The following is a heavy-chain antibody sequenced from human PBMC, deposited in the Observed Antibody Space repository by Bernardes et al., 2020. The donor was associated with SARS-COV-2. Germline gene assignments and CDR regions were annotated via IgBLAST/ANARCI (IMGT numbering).Heavy chain of an antibody. J-gene: IGHJ3*02. Sequence: ASVKVSCKASGYTFTGYYMHWVRQAPGQGLEWMGWINPNSGGTNYAQKFQGWVTMTRDTSISTAYMELSRLRSDDTAVYYCARGGTYYYDSSGYYSDAFDIWGQGTMVTVS. CDR1: GYTFTGYY. CDR3: ARGGTYYYDSSGYYSDAFDI. V-gene: IGHV1-2*04. D-gene: IGHD3-22*01. CDR2: INPNSGGT.